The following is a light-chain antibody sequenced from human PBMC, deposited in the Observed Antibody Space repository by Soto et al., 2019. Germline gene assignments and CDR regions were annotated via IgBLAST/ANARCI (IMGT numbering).Light chain of an antibody. Sequence: LTQPASVSGSPGQSITISCTGTSSDIGGYNYVSWYQQHPGKAPKVIIYDVSNRPSGVSYRFFGSKSGNTASLTISGLQAEDEADYYCSSYTSSSTYVFGTGTKVTVL. CDR3: SSYTSSSTYV. CDR2: DVS. J-gene: IGLJ1*01. CDR1: SSDIGGYNY. V-gene: IGLV2-14*03.